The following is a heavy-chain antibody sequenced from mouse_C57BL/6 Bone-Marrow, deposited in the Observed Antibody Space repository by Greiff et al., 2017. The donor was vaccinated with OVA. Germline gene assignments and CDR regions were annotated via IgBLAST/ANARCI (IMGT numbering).Heavy chain of an antibody. Sequence: VQLQQSGPELVKPGASVKISCKASGYSFTDYNMNWVKQSNGKSLEWIGVINPNNGTTSYNQKFKGKATLTVDQSSSTAYMQLNSLTSEDSAVEYCAREGSIYYYGSSPSFDFEVWGTGTTVTVSS. CDR3: AREGSIYYYGSSPSFDFEV. CDR1: GYSFTDYN. CDR2: INPNNGTT. V-gene: IGHV1-39*01. D-gene: IGHD1-1*01. J-gene: IGHJ1*03.